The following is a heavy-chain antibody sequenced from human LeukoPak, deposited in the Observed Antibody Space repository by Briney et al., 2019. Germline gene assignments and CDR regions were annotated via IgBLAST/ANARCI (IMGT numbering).Heavy chain of an antibody. Sequence: GGSLKISCKGSGYRFTNYWIGWVRQMPGKGLEWMGIIYPGDSNTRYSPSFQGQVTISADKSINTAYVQWSSLKASDTAMYYCARRVVNNRNWYFNLWGRGTLVTVSS. V-gene: IGHV5-51*01. CDR2: IYPGDSNT. D-gene: IGHD4-23*01. J-gene: IGHJ2*01. CDR1: GYRFTNYW. CDR3: ARRVVNNRNWYFNL.